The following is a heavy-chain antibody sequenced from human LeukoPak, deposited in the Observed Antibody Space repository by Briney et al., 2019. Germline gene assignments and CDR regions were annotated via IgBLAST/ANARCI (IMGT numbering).Heavy chain of an antibody. CDR2: ISWNSGSI. V-gene: IGHV3-9*01. CDR3: AKALNWNNLDAFDI. D-gene: IGHD1/OR15-1a*01. CDR1: GFTFDDYA. J-gene: IGHJ3*02. Sequence: GGSLRLSCAASGFTFDDYAMHWVRQPPGKGLEWVSGISWNSGSIGYADSVKGRFTISRDNAKNSLYLQMNSLRAEDTALYYCAKALNWNNLDAFDIWGQGTMVTVSS.